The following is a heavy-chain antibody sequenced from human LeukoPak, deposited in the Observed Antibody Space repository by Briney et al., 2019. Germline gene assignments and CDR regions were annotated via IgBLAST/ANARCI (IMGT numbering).Heavy chain of an antibody. Sequence: SETLSLTCTVSGGSISSYYWSWIRQPPGKGLEWIGYIYYSGSTNYNPSPKNRVIISVDTSKKQFSLRLSSVTAADTAVYYCARWGAYYYGSGSYSYAFDIWGQGTMVTVSS. CDR1: GGSISSYY. CDR2: IYYSGST. CDR3: ARWGAYYYGSGSYSYAFDI. V-gene: IGHV4-59*01. D-gene: IGHD3-10*01. J-gene: IGHJ3*02.